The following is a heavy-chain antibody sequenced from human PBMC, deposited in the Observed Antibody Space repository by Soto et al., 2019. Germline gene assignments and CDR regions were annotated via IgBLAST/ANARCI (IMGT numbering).Heavy chain of an antibody. CDR2: ISPKNGNR. CDR1: GYSFSTYD. D-gene: IGHD3-3*01. CDR3: ATSYDSGFDP. J-gene: IGHJ5*02. Sequence: QPQLVQSGAEVREPGVAVKLSCKASGYSFSTYDISWLRQAPGKGLEWMGVISPKNGNRNFAWKFLDRVIMTTDTSSNTAYMELESLRDDDTAIYYCATSYDSGFDPWGHGTLVTVSS. V-gene: IGHV1-18*04.